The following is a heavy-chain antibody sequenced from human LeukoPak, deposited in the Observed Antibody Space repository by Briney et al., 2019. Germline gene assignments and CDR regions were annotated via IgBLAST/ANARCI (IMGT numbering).Heavy chain of an antibody. CDR3: ARVPAYCGGGSCYGRWDDY. D-gene: IGHD2-15*01. CDR2: IYSSGST. CDR1: GGSISSYY. V-gene: IGHV4-59*01. J-gene: IGHJ4*02. Sequence: PSETLSLTCTVPGGSISSYYWSWIRQPPGKGLEWIGYIYSSGSTNYNPSLKSRVTISIDTSKNQFSLKLSSVTAADTAVYYCARVPAYCGGGSCYGRWDDYWGQGTLVTVSS.